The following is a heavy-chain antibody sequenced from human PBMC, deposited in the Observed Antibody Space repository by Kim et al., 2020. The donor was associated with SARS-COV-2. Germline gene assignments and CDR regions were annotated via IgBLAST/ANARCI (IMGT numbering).Heavy chain of an antibody. D-gene: IGHD2-15*01. CDR3: ATLIGGNEVSFDY. Sequence: GGSLRLSCAASGLTFSNSAMHWVRQAPGKGLEWVAVISFDGSNKYYAESVKGRFTISRDNSKSTLRLQMNSLRAEDTAVYYCATLIGGNEVSFDYWGQGTLVTVSS. CDR2: ISFDGSNK. V-gene: IGHV3-30*03. CDR1: GLTFSNSA. J-gene: IGHJ4*02.